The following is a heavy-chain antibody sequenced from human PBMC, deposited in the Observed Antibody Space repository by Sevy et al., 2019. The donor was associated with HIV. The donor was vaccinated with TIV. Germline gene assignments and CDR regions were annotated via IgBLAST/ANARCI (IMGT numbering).Heavy chain of an antibody. D-gene: IGHD2-8*01. CDR2: VNTDGTFT. CDR3: ARGTRDWAGIDY. Sequence: GWSLRLSCAASGFTFNTYWMHWVRQAPGKGLIWVSRVNTDGTFTTYADSVKGRFTISRDNAKNTVYLQMNSLRVEDTAVYHCARGTRDWAGIDYWGQGTLVTVSS. CDR1: GFTFNTYW. V-gene: IGHV3-74*01. J-gene: IGHJ4*02.